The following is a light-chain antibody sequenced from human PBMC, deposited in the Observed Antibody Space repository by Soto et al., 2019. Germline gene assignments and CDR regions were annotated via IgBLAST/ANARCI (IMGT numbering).Light chain of an antibody. CDR1: RSDVGNYDY. V-gene: IGLV2-14*01. CDR3: SSYTSSSTWV. J-gene: IGLJ3*02. CDR2: AVS. Sequence: QSALTQPASVSGSPGQSITISCTGARSDVGNYDYVSWYQQHPGKAPKLIMYAVSNRPSGFSNRFSGSKSANTASLTISGLQAEDEADYYCSSYTSSSTWVFGGGTKLTVL.